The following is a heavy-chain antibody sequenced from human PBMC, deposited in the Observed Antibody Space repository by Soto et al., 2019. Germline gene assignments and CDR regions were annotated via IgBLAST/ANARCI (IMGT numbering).Heavy chain of an antibody. V-gene: IGHV3-74*01. CDR1: RGAFGDYW. CDR3: ARDGKGAAYTHGPYYFDY. J-gene: IGHJ4*02. Sequence: GGSLRLSCEASRGAFGDYWMHWVRQAPGKGLVWVSRINRDANDIIYADSVKGRFTASRDNAKNMVFLHMNSLRDEDTAVYYCARDGKGAAYTHGPYYFDYWGQGALVTVSS. D-gene: IGHD1-1*01. CDR2: INRDANDI.